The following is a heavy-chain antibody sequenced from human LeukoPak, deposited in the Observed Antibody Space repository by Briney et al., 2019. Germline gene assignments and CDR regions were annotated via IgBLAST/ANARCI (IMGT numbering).Heavy chain of an antibody. D-gene: IGHD3-10*01. CDR1: GFTFSSYA. J-gene: IGHJ4*02. CDR2: ISYDGSNK. Sequence: GRSLRLSCAASGFTFSSYAMHWVRQAPGKGLEWVAVISYDGSNKYYADSVKGRFTISRDNSKNTLYLQMNSLRAEDTAVYYCARLAAFGSGSYLDYWGQGTLVAVSS. V-gene: IGHV3-30-3*01. CDR3: ARLAAFGSGSYLDY.